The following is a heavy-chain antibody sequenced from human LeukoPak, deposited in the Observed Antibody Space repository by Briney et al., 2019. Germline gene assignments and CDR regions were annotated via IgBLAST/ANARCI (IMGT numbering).Heavy chain of an antibody. Sequence: ASVRVSCKASGGTFSSYAISWVRQAPGQGLEWMGRIIPIFGIANYAQKFQGRVTITADKSTSTAYMELSSLRSGDTAVYYCARDRPYCSGGSCYSGSDYWGQGTLVTVSS. CDR2: IIPIFGIA. J-gene: IGHJ4*02. V-gene: IGHV1-69*04. D-gene: IGHD2-15*01. CDR1: GGTFSSYA. CDR3: ARDRPYCSGGSCYSGSDY.